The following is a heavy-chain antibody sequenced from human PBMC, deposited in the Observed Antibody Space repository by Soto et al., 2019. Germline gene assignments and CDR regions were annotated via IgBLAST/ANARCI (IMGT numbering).Heavy chain of an antibody. CDR1: GFTFSSYC. V-gene: IGHV3-30*18. CDR2: ISYDGSNK. J-gene: IGHJ4*02. CDR3: AKDLGPTYYDFWSGYPLEY. Sequence: QVQLVESGGGVVQPGRSLRLSCAASGFTFSSYCMHWVRQAPGKGLEWVAVISYDGSNKYYADSVKGRFTISRDNSKNTMYLQMNSLRAEDTAVYYCAKDLGPTYYDFWSGYPLEYWGQGTLVTVSS. D-gene: IGHD3-3*01.